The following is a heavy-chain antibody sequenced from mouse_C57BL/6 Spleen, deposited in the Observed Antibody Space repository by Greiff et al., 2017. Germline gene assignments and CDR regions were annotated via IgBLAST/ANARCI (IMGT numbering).Heavy chain of an antibody. CDR1: GYTFSSYW. CDR3: ARRLGAFAY. V-gene: IGHV1-50*01. CDR2: IDPSDSYT. J-gene: IGHJ3*01. D-gene: IGHD4-1*01. Sequence: QVQLQQPGAELVKPGASVKLSCKASGYTFSSYWMQWVKQRPGQGLEWIGEIDPSDSYTNYNQKFKGKATLTVDTSSSTAYMQLSSLTSEDSAVYYCARRLGAFAYWGQGTLVTVSA.